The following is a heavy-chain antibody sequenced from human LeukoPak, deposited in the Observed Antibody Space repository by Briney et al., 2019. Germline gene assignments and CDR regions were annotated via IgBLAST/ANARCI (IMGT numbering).Heavy chain of an antibody. D-gene: IGHD3-10*01. V-gene: IGHV1-46*02. CDR2: INPSGGST. CDR3: ARDGRAYYYGSGSYYPQPIYYYYYMDV. Sequence: ASVKVSCKASGYTFNSYYMHWVRQAPGQGLEWMGIINPSGGSTSYAQKFQGRVTMTRDTSTSTVYMELSSLRSEDTAVYYCARDGRAYYYGSGSYYPQPIYYYYYMDVWGKGTTVTISS. CDR1: GYTFNSYY. J-gene: IGHJ6*03.